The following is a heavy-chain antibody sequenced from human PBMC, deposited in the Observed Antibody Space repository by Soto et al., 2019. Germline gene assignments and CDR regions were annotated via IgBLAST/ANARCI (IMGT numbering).Heavy chain of an antibody. CDR3: AIFSGAMDV. CDR1: GFTFDDYD. J-gene: IGHJ6*02. D-gene: IGHD3-9*01. CDR2: IGWDGGST. V-gene: IGHV3-43D*04. Sequence: HPGGSLRLSCAASGFTFDDYDMHWVRQAPGKGLEWVSRIGWDGGSTYYADSVKGRFITSRDNYKSSLHLHMNSLRADDTASYYCAIFSGAMDVWGQGTTVTVSS.